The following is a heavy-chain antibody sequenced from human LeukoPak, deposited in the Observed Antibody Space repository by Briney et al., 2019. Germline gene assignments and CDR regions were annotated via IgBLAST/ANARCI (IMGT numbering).Heavy chain of an antibody. CDR2: ISGSGGTT. J-gene: IGHJ4*02. V-gene: IGHV3-23*01. CDR1: GFTFSSYA. Sequence: GGSLRLSCAASGFTFSSYAMSWVRQAPGKGLEWVSGISGSGGTTYYADSVQGRFTISRDNSKKTLFLQMSSLRAEDTAVYYCAKGDVVTAIFPFDYWGQGTLVIVSS. D-gene: IGHD5-12*01. CDR3: AKGDVVTAIFPFDY.